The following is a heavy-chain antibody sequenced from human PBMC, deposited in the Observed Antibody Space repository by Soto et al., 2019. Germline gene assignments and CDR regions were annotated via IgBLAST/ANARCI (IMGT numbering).Heavy chain of an antibody. V-gene: IGHV4-34*01. CDR2: INHSGST. CDR1: GGSFSGYY. J-gene: IGHJ6*02. CDR3: ARGGFRGYCSGGSCYSRAYYYYGMDV. D-gene: IGHD2-15*01. Sequence: SETLSLTCAVYGGSFSGYYWSGIRQPPGKGLEWIGEINHSGSTNYNPSLKRRVTISVDTSKNQLSLKLSSVTAADTAVYYCARGGFRGYCSGGSCYSRAYYYYGMDVWGQGTTVTVSS.